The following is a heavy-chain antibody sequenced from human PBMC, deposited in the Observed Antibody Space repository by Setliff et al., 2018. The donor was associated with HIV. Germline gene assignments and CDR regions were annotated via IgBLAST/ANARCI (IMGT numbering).Heavy chain of an antibody. CDR1: GYTFTDNY. J-gene: IGHJ3*02. CDR3: AKGRSLLWFGELLYDAFDI. Sequence: ASVKVSCKASGYTFTDNYIHWVRQAPGQRLEWMAWNNSASGGTNYAQNFQGKVTVTRDTSINTVYLEVNGLKSDDTAVYYCAKGRSLLWFGELLYDAFDIWGQGTMVTVSS. CDR2: NNSASGGT. V-gene: IGHV1-2*02. D-gene: IGHD3-10*01.